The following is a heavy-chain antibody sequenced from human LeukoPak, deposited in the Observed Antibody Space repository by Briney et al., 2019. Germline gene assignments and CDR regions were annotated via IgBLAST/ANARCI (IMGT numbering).Heavy chain of an antibody. CDR3: ARVPPQLLSDY. Sequence: SVKVSCKAYGFTFSSSVIQWVRQARGQRLGWIGWIVVGSGNTNYAQKLQGRVTMTTDTSTSTAYMELRSLRSDDTAVYYCARVPPQLLSDYWGQGTLVTVSS. CDR2: IVVGSGNT. J-gene: IGHJ4*02. V-gene: IGHV1-58*02. CDR1: GFTFSSSV. D-gene: IGHD5-24*01.